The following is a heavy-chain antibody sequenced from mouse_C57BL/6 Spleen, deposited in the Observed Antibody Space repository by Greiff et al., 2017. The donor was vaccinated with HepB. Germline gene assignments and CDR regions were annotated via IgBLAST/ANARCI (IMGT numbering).Heavy chain of an antibody. CDR3: VRLCDATFAY. D-gene: IGHD2-13*01. CDR1: GFSFNTYA. Sequence: EVQLVESGGGLVQPKGSLKLSCAASGFSFNTYAMNWVRQAPGKGLEWVARIRSKSNNYATYYADSVKDRFTISRDDSESMLYLQMNNLKTEDTAMYYCVRLCDATFAYWGQRTLVTVSA. J-gene: IGHJ3*01. CDR2: IRSKSNNYAT. V-gene: IGHV10-1*01.